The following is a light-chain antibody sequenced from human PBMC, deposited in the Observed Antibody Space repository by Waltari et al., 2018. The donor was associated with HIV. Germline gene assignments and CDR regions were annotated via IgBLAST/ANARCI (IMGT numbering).Light chain of an antibody. CDR1: SSNIGAGYD. CDR3: QSYDSSLSGSWV. J-gene: IGLJ3*02. Sequence: QSVLTQPPSVSGAPGQRVTFPCTGSSSNIGAGYDVPCYQQLPGTSPKLLIYGNNNRPSGVPDRCSGSKSGTSASLAITGLQAEDEADYYCQSYDSSLSGSWVFGGGTKLTVL. CDR2: GNN. V-gene: IGLV1-40*01.